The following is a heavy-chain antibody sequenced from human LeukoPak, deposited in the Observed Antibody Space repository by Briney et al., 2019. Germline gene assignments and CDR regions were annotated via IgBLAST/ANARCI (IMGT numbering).Heavy chain of an antibody. D-gene: IGHD2-15*01. J-gene: IGHJ4*02. Sequence: GGSLRLSCSASGFTFSNYAMHWVRQAPGKGLEYVSAISSNGANTYYADSVKGRVTISRDNSKNTLFLQLSSLRVEDTAVYYCVKRYCSGGSCHQFDYWGQGTLLIVSS. V-gene: IGHV3-64D*09. CDR2: ISSNGANT. CDR1: GFTFSNYA. CDR3: VKRYCSGGSCHQFDY.